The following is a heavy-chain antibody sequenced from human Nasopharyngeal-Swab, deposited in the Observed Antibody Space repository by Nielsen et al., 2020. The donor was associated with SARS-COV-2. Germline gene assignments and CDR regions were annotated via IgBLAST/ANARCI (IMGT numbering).Heavy chain of an antibody. CDR2: INWNGGST. Sequence: GRSLRLSWAASGFTFDDYGMSWVRQAPGKGLEWVSGINWNGGSTGYADSVKGRFTISRDNAKNSLYLQMNSLRAEDTALYHCAREGGYCSGGSCPYYGMDVWGLGTTVTVSS. CDR1: GFTFDDYG. J-gene: IGHJ6*02. CDR3: AREGGYCSGGSCPYYGMDV. D-gene: IGHD2-15*01. V-gene: IGHV3-20*01.